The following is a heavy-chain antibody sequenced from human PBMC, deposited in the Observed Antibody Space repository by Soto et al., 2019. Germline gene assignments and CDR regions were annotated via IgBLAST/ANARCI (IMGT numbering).Heavy chain of an antibody. CDR2: IKQEGSEK. J-gene: IGHJ4*02. V-gene: IGHV3-7*01. Sequence: EVQLVESGGGLVQPGGSLRLSCAASGFTFSSYWMSWVRQAPGKGLEWVANIKQEGSEKYYVDSVKGRITISRDNAKNSLVLQTKGLRGEDTAGYYCASCRGYYSGWGGFDYWGQGTLVTVSS. CDR3: ASCRGYYSGWGGFDY. CDR1: GFTFSSYW. D-gene: IGHD6-19*01.